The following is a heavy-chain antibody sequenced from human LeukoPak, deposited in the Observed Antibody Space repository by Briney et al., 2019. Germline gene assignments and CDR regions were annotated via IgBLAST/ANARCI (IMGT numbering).Heavy chain of an antibody. D-gene: IGHD2-15*01. J-gene: IGHJ4*02. CDR1: GYTFTGYY. V-gene: IGHV1-46*01. CDR3: ARVHCGGGSCYGDVFDY. Sequence: ASVKVSCKASGYTFTGYYLHWVRQAPGQGLEWVGIINPGDASTSYAQKFQGRVTMTRDTSTSTVYMDLSSLRSEDTAMYYCARVHCGGGSCYGDVFDYWGQGTLVTVSS. CDR2: INPGDAST.